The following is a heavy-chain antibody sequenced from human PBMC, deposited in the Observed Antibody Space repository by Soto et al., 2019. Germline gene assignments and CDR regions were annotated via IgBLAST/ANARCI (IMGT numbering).Heavy chain of an antibody. D-gene: IGHD6-19*01. J-gene: IGHJ4*02. CDR3: RTQWLD. CDR1: GFTFSTAW. V-gene: IGHV3-15*01. Sequence: GGSLRLSCAASGFTFSTAWMSWVRQAPGKGLGWVGRIKSKTDGGTTDYAAPVKGRFTISRDESTKTVSLQMNSLKAEDTAVYYCRTQWLDWGQGTLVTVSS. CDR2: IKSKTDGGTT.